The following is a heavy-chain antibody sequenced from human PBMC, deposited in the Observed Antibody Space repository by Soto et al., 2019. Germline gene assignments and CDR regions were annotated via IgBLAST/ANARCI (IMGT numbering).Heavy chain of an antibody. Sequence: GWSLRLSCAASGFTFSSYAMHWVRQAPGKGLEWVAVISYDGSNKYYADSVKGRFTISRDNSKNTLYLQMNSLRAEDTAVYYCARDPQVRGVRGYYGMDVWGQGTTVTVSS. V-gene: IGHV3-30-3*01. CDR2: ISYDGSNK. J-gene: IGHJ6*02. CDR1: GFTFSSYA. CDR3: ARDPQVRGVRGYYGMDV. D-gene: IGHD3-10*01.